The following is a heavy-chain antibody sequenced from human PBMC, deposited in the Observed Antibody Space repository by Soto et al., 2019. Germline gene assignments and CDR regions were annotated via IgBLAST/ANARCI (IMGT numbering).Heavy chain of an antibody. V-gene: IGHV1-69*01. CDR1: GGTFSSYA. J-gene: IGHJ6*02. D-gene: IGHD4-17*01. Sequence: QVQLVQSGAEVKKPGSLVKVSCKASGGTFSSYAISWVRQAPGQGLDWMGGIIPIFGTANYAQKFQGRVTITGDESTSTAYMELISLRSEDTAVYYCARSSDGDYHKWNGMDVWGQGTTVTVSS. CDR2: IIPIFGTA. CDR3: ARSSDGDYHKWNGMDV.